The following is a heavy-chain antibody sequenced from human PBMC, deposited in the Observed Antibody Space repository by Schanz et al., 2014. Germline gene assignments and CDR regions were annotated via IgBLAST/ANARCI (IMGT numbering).Heavy chain of an antibody. CDR2: ISYDGRSK. CDR3: ARGLGATTLFYYYGMDV. J-gene: IGHJ6*02. Sequence: QVQLVDSGGGVVQPGRSLRLSCAASGFTFSIYAMHWVRQAPGKGLEWVAVISYDGRSKDYADSVKGRFTISRDNSKNTVFLQMNSLRGEDTAVYYCARGLGATTLFYYYGMDVWGQGTTVTVSS. D-gene: IGHD1-26*01. V-gene: IGHV3-30*04. CDR1: GFTFSIYA.